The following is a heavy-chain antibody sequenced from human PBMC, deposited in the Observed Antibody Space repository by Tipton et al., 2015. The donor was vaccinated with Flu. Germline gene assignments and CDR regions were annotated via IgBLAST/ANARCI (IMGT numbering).Heavy chain of an antibody. V-gene: IGHV4-59*07. Sequence: TLSLTCTVSGGFFSSYYRNWVRQPPGKGLEWIGYIYNNQYTKYNPSLKSRVTISVDTSKSQFSLKLNSVTAADTAVYFCAGSRLVSPGRSDYWGQGTLVTVSS. CDR3: AGSRLVSPGRSDY. CDR1: GGFFSSYY. CDR2: IYNNQYT. D-gene: IGHD2-2*01. J-gene: IGHJ4*02.